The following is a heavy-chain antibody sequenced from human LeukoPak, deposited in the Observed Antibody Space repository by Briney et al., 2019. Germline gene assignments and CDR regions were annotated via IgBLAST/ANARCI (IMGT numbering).Heavy chain of an antibody. CDR2: INQSGST. V-gene: IGHV4-34*01. D-gene: IGHD4-17*01. CDR3: ASSRDYGDYRFDY. J-gene: IGHJ4*02. Sequence: SETLSLTCAVYGGSSSGYYWSWIRQPPGKGLEWIGEINQSGSTNQNPSLKSRVTISVDKSKNQFSLKLSSATAADTAVYYCASSRDYGDYRFDYWGQGTLVTVSS. CDR1: GGSSSGYY.